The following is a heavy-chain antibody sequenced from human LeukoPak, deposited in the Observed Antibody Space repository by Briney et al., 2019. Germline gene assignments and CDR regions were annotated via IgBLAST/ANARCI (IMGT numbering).Heavy chain of an antibody. Sequence: GGSLRLSCAASGFTFNNFGMHWVRQAPGKGLEWVTFIQYNGNNKYYADSVKGRFTISRDNSRNTLYLQMNSLRAEDTAVYYCAKDEGSGSYYDYWGQGTLVTVSS. CDR2: IQYNGNNK. D-gene: IGHD3-10*01. V-gene: IGHV3-30*02. J-gene: IGHJ4*02. CDR3: AKDEGSGSYYDY. CDR1: GFTFNNFG.